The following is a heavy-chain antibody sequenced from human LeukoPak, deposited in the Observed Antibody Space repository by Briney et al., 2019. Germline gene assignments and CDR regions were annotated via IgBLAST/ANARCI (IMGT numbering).Heavy chain of an antibody. J-gene: IGHJ4*02. CDR1: GYSFTSYW. CDR2: IYPGDSDT. D-gene: IGHD3-3*01. Sequence: GESLQISCQGSGYSFTSYWIGWVRQMPGKGLEWMGIIYPGDSDTRYSPSFQGQVTISADKSISTAYLQWSSLKASDTAMYYCARGDRHYDFWSGYSDFDYWGQGTLVTVSS. CDR3: ARGDRHYDFWSGYSDFDY. V-gene: IGHV5-51*01.